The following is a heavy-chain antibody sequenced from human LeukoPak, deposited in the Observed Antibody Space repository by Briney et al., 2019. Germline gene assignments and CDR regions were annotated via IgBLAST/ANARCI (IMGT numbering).Heavy chain of an antibody. J-gene: IGHJ4*02. V-gene: IGHV4-39*01. CDR1: GDSISGSAYY. D-gene: IGHD3-10*01. Sequence: LETLSLTCTVSGDSISGSAYYWAWIRQPPGRGLEWIGSIYQSGNTHYNPSLESLITMFVDTSKNQFSLKLSSVTAADTAVYYCTRHQTNNYGSGSPFDYWGRGTLVTVSS. CDR2: IYQSGNT. CDR3: TRHQTNNYGSGSPFDY.